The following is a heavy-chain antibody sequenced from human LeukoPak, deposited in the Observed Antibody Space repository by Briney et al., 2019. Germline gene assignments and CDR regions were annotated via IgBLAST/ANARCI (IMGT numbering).Heavy chain of an antibody. CDR1: GGSISSYY. Sequence: PSETLSLTCTVSGGSISSYYWSWIRQPPGKGLEWIGYIYYSGSTNYNPSLKSRVTISVDTSKNQFSLKLSSVTAADTAVYYCARAVGGIKYYFDYWGQGTLVTVSS. D-gene: IGHD6-19*01. CDR2: IYYSGST. CDR3: ARAVGGIKYYFDY. J-gene: IGHJ4*02. V-gene: IGHV4-59*01.